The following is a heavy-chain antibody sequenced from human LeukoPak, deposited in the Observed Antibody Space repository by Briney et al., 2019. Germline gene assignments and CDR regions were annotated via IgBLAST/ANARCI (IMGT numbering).Heavy chain of an antibody. J-gene: IGHJ4*02. D-gene: IGHD1-26*01. Sequence: PSETLSLTCTVSGASISHYYWSWLRQPPAKGLEWMGHVHTSGGSTYYPPLQTQLTMSIDTSRSQLSLKLTSVTAADTAVYFCARLGSYHDFWGQGTLVTVSS. CDR1: GASISHYY. CDR2: VHTSGGS. CDR3: ARLGSYHDF. V-gene: IGHV4-4*09.